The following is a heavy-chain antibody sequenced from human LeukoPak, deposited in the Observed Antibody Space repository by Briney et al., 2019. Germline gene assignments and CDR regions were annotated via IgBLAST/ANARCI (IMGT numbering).Heavy chain of an antibody. D-gene: IGHD3-3*01. J-gene: IGHJ5*02. Sequence: ASVKVSCKASGYTFTGYYMHWVRQAPGQGLEWMGWINPNSGGTNYAQKFQGRVTMTRDTSISTAYMELRSLRSDDTAVYYCARSLDFNWFDPWGQGTLVTVSS. CDR1: GYTFTGYY. CDR2: INPNSGGT. CDR3: ARSLDFNWFDP. V-gene: IGHV1-2*02.